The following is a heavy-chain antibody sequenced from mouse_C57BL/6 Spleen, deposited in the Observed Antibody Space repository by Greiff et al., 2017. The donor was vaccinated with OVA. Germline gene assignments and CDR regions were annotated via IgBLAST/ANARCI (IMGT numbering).Heavy chain of an antibody. D-gene: IGHD2-2*01. CDR1: GFTFSDYA. Sequence: EVQLVESGGGLVKPGGSLKLSCAASGFTFSDYAMHWVRQAPEKGLEWVAYISSGSSTIYYADTVKGRFTISRDNAKNTLFLQMTSLRSEDTAMYYCASEKNGYTWFAYWGQGTLVTVSA. CDR3: ASEKNGYTWFAY. V-gene: IGHV5-17*01. CDR2: ISSGSSTI. J-gene: IGHJ3*01.